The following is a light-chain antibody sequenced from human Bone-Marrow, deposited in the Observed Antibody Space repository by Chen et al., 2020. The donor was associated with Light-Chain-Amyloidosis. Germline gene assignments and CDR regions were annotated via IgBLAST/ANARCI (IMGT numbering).Light chain of an antibody. CDR2: RDT. V-gene: IGLV3-25*03. J-gene: IGLJ2*01. CDR1: DFPRNK. Sequence: SYELPQPPSWSVSPGQTARITCSGDDFPRNKDYWYQQKPGQAPVLVIHRDTERPSGISERFSGSSSGTTATLTISGVQAEDEADYHCQSADSSGTYEVIFGGGTKLTVL. CDR3: QSADSSGTYEVI.